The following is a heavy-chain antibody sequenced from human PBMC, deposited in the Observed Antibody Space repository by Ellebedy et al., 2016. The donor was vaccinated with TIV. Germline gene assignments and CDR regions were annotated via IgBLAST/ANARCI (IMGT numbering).Heavy chain of an antibody. CDR1: GFIFSSYS. V-gene: IGHV3-48*01. J-gene: IGHJ3*02. D-gene: IGHD4-23*01. CDR2: ISSSSCTI. CDR3: ARFYGPNSDAFDI. Sequence: GESLKISXAASGFIFSSYSMNWVRQAPGTGLEWISNISSSSCTIYYADSVKGRFTISTDNSKNTLFLQMNSLRAEDAAVYYCARFYGPNSDAFDIWGQGTMVTVSS.